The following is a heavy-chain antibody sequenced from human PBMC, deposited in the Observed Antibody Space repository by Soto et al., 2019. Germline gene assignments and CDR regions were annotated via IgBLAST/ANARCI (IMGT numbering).Heavy chain of an antibody. D-gene: IGHD3-22*01. CDR2: IIPIFGTA. J-gene: IGHJ5*02. CDR1: GGTFSSYA. V-gene: IGHV1-69*13. Sequence: RASVKVSCKASGGTFSSYAISWVRQAPGQGLEWMGGIIPIFGTANYAQKFQGRVTITADESTSTAYMELSSLRSEDTAVYYCARDSPDYYDSSGYQRSYSWFDPWGQGTLVTVSS. CDR3: ARDSPDYYDSSGYQRSYSWFDP.